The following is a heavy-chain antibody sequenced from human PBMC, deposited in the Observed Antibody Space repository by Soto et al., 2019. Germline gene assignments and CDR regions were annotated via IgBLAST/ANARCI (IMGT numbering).Heavy chain of an antibody. Sequence: QVQLQESGPGLVKPSQTLSLTCTVSGGSINSGGYCWSWIRQHPGKGLDWIGCISYGGSTSYNPSLXNXXTISVDPSKNQFSLKLSSVTAADTAVYYCSRGILVWGQGTLITVSS. CDR2: ISYGGST. D-gene: IGHD5-18*01. CDR3: SRGILV. J-gene: IGHJ4*02. V-gene: IGHV4-31*03. CDR1: GGSINSGGYC.